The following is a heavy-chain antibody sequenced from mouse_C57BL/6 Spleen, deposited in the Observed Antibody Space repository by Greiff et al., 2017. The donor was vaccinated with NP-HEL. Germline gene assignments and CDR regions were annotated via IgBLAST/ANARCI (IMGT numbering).Heavy chain of an antibody. CDR2: IDPEDGDT. D-gene: IGHD1-1*01. V-gene: IGHV14-1*01. CDR1: GFNIKDYY. J-gene: IGHJ1*03. CDR3: TTYCYGSSYWYFDV. Sequence: EVQLQQSGAELVRPGASVKLSCTASGFNIKDYYMHWVKQRPEQGLEWIGRIDPEDGDTEYAPKFQGKATMTADTSSNTAYLHLSSLTSEDTAVYYCTTYCYGSSYWYFDVWGTGTTVTVSS.